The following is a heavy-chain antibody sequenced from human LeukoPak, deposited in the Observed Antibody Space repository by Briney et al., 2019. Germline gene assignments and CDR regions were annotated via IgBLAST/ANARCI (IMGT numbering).Heavy chain of an antibody. D-gene: IGHD6-19*01. CDR3: ARIAVAGYWYFDL. J-gene: IGHJ2*01. CDR1: GFTFSSYA. Sequence: PGGSLRLSCAASGFTFSSYAMSWGRQAPGRGLEWVSAISGSGGSTYYADSAKGRFTISRDNSKNTLYLQMNSLRAEDTAVYYCARIAVAGYWYFDLWGRGTLVTVSS. V-gene: IGHV3-23*01. CDR2: ISGSGGST.